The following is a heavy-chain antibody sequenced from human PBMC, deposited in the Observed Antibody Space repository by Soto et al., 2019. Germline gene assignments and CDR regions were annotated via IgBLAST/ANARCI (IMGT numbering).Heavy chain of an antibody. CDR3: ARDNTNIEATYHFYYTDV. V-gene: IGHV1-18*01. Sequence: ASVKVSCKASGYTFTSYGISWVRQAPGQGLEWMGWISAYNGNTNYAQKLQGRVTMTTDTSTSTAYMELRSLRSDDTAVYYCARDNTNIEATYHFYYTDVWGKGTTVTVSS. CDR2: ISAYNGNT. CDR1: GYTFTSYG. J-gene: IGHJ6*03. D-gene: IGHD5-12*01.